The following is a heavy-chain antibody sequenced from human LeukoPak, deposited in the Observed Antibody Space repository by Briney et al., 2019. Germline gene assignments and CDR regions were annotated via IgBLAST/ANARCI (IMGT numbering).Heavy chain of an antibody. D-gene: IGHD5-18*01. V-gene: IGHV4-31*11. Sequence: SETLSLTCAVYGGSFSGYYWSWIRQHPGKGLEWIGYIYYSGSTYYNPSLKSRVTISVDTSKNQFSLKLSSVTAADTAVYYCARARTAMVNWGQGTLVTVSS. J-gene: IGHJ4*02. CDR1: GGSFSGYY. CDR2: IYYSGST. CDR3: ARARTAMVN.